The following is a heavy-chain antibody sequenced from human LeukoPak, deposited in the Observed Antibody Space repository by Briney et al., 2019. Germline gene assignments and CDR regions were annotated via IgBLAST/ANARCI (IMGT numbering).Heavy chain of an antibody. Sequence: GASVKVSCKASGGTFSSYAISWVRQAPGQGLEWMGGIIPIFGTANYAQKFQGRVTITADESTSTAYMELSSLRSGDTAVYYCERDPLNYGSGSYFDYWGQGTLVTVSS. V-gene: IGHV1-69*13. J-gene: IGHJ4*02. CDR3: ERDPLNYGSGSYFDY. CDR2: IIPIFGTA. CDR1: GGTFSSYA. D-gene: IGHD3-10*01.